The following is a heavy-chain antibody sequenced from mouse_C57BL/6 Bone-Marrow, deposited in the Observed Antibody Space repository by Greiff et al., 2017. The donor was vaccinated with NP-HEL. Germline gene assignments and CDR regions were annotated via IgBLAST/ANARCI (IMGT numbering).Heavy chain of an antibody. CDR1: GYEFSNYW. CDR3: ARGAY. J-gene: IGHJ3*01. Sequence: QVQLQQSGAELVKPGASVKISCKASGYEFSNYWMNWVKQRPGKGLEWIGQIYPGDGDTNYNGKLQEKATLTADKSSSTAYMQLSRLTSEDAAVDFCARGAYWGQGTLVTVSA. V-gene: IGHV1-80*01. CDR2: IYPGDGDT.